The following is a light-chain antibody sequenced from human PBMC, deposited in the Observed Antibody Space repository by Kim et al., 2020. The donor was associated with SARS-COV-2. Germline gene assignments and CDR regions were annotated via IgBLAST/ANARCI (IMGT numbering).Light chain of an antibody. CDR3: LQDYSYPFT. J-gene: IGKJ3*01. CDR1: QGIRTD. Sequence: AIQMTQSPSSLSASVGDRVTITCRASQGIRTDLGWYQQKPGKAPKLLIYAASSLQSGVPPRFSGSGSGTDFTLTISSLQPEDFATYYCLQDYSYPFTFGPGTKVDIK. V-gene: IGKV1-6*01. CDR2: AAS.